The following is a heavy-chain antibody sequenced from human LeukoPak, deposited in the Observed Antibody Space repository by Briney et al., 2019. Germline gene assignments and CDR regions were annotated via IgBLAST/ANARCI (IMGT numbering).Heavy chain of an antibody. V-gene: IGHV3-53*01. J-gene: IGHJ6*03. CDR2: IYSGGST. CDR1: GFTVSSNY. CDR3: ARTPRNYYYYMDV. Sequence: GGSLRLSCAASGFTVSSNYMSSVRQAPGKGLEWVSVIYSGGSTYYADSVKGRFTISRDNSKNTLYLQMNSLRAEDTAVYYCARTPRNYYYYMDVWGKGTTVTVSS.